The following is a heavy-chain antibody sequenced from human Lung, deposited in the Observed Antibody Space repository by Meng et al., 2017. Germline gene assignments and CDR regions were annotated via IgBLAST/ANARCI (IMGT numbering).Heavy chain of an antibody. J-gene: IGHJ4*02. D-gene: IGHD6-13*01. CDR1: GYTFPDYW. V-gene: IGHV1-2*06. Sequence: QVLLGHAGEEVKKPGASVKVSCKASGYTFPDYWLHWVRRAPGQGLEWMGRINPKSGDTHYAQRFQGRVTMTGDTSISTAYMELSGLRSDDTAMYYCARDEDISAAGKLFGDYWGQGTLVTVSS. CDR2: INPKSGDT. CDR3: ARDEDISAAGKLFGDY.